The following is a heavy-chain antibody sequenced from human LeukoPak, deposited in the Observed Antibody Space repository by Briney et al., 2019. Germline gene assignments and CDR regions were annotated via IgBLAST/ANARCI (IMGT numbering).Heavy chain of an antibody. CDR3: ASGSYSFDF. CDR1: GFTFSSYA. J-gene: IGHJ4*02. D-gene: IGHD1-26*01. V-gene: IGHV3-21*06. Sequence: PGGSLRLSCAASGFTFSSYAMSWVRQAPGKGLQWVSSISWNSSYIYYAESVKGRFTISRDNAKNSLFLQMNTLRAEDTAVYYCASGSYSFDFWGQGALVTVSS. CDR2: ISWNSSYI.